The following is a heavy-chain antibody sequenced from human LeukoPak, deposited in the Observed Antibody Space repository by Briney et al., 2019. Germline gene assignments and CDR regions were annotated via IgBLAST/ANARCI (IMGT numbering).Heavy chain of an antibody. V-gene: IGHV4-34*01. D-gene: IGHD4-17*01. Sequence: PSETLSLTCAVYGGSFSGYYWSWIRQPPGKGLEWIGSIYYSGSTYYNPSLKSRVTISVDTSKNQFSLKLSSVTAADTAVYYCAPSKDGDINWFDPWGQGTLVTVSS. CDR1: GGSFSGYY. J-gene: IGHJ5*02. CDR2: IYYSGST. CDR3: APSKDGDINWFDP.